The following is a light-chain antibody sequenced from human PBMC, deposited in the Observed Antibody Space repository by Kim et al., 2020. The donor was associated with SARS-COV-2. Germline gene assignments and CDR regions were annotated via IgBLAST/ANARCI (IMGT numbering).Light chain of an antibody. J-gene: IGLJ1*01. Sequence: QEITISCTGSSSDVGSYNYVSWYQQHPGRAPKLMIYAVSNRPSGVSNRFSGSKSGNTASLTISGLQAEDEADYYCSSYTRSSTNYVFGTGTKVTVL. V-gene: IGLV2-14*03. CDR3: SSYTRSSTNYV. CDR1: SSDVGSYNY. CDR2: AVS.